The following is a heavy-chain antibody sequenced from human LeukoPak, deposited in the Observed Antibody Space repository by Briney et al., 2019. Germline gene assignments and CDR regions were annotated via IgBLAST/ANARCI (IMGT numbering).Heavy chain of an antibody. J-gene: IGHJ3*02. D-gene: IGHD3-22*01. CDR1: GFTFSSYS. V-gene: IGHV3-21*01. Sequence: GGSLRLSCAASGFTFSSYSMNWVRQAPGKGLEWVSSISSSSSYIYYADSVKGRFTISRDNSKNTLYLQMNSLRAEDTAVYYCARDYDSSGYYYGVGAFDIWGQGTMVTVSS. CDR2: ISSSSSYI. CDR3: ARDYDSSGYYYGVGAFDI.